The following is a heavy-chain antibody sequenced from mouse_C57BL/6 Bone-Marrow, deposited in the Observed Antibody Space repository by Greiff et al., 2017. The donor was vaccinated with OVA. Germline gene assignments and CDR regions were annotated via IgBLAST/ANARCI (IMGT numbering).Heavy chain of an antibody. Sequence: VQLQQPGAELVMPGASVQLSCKASGYTFTSYWMHWVKQRPGQGLEWIGEIDPSDSYTNYNQKIKGKSTLTVDKSSSTAYMQLSSLSSEASAVYYCARYYYGSTWYFDVWGTGTTVTVSS. J-gene: IGHJ1*03. CDR2: IDPSDSYT. CDR3: ARYYYGSTWYFDV. V-gene: IGHV1-69*01. D-gene: IGHD1-1*01. CDR1: GYTFTSYW.